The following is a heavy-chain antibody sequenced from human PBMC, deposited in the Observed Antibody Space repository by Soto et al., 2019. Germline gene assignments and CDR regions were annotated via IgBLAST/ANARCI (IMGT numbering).Heavy chain of an antibody. V-gene: IGHV1-8*01. D-gene: IGHD1-26*01. CDR3: AREGATDYYFDY. Sequence: VKVSCKASGYTFTSYDINWVRQATGQGLEWMGWMNPNSGNTGYAQKFQGRVTMTRNTSISTAYMELSSLRSEDTAVYYCAREGATDYYFDYWGQGTLVTVSS. CDR1: GYTFTSYD. J-gene: IGHJ4*02. CDR2: MNPNSGNT.